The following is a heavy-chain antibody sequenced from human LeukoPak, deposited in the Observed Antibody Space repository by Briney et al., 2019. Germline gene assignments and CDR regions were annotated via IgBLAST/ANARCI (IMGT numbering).Heavy chain of an antibody. CDR1: GYTLTELS. D-gene: IGHD1/OR15-1a*01. V-gene: IGHV1-24*01. CDR2: FDPEDGET. CDR3: ARVKQAGDFDY. Sequence: ASVKVSCKVSGYTLTELSMHWVRQAPGKGLEWVGGFDPEDGETIYAQKFQGRVTMTRDTSTSTVYMELSSLRSEDTAVYYCARVKQAGDFDYWGQGTLVTVSS. J-gene: IGHJ4*02.